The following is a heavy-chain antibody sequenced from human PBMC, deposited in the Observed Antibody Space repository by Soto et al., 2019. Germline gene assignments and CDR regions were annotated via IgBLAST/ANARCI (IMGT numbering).Heavy chain of an antibody. CDR1: GDSVSSNSAA. Sequence: QVPLQESGPGLVKPSQTLSLTCAISGDSVSSNSAAWNWIRLSPSRGLEWLARTYYRSRWYNDYAVSVRSRITVNPATSKNQFSLQLTSVTPEDTAVYYCAGTPSHQWYYMDVWGKGTTVTVSS. D-gene: IGHD1-7*01. CDR3: AGTPSHQWYYMDV. V-gene: IGHV6-1*01. CDR2: TYYRSRWYN. J-gene: IGHJ6*03.